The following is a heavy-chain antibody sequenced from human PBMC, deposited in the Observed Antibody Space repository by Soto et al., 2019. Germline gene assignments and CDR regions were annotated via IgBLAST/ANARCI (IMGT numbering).Heavy chain of an antibody. D-gene: IGHD2-15*01. CDR1: GFTFSSYG. V-gene: IGHV3-33*01. CDR3: AREGSTDICSGGRCPYYYYYGSDV. Sequence: QVQLVESGGGVVQPGRSLRLSCAASGFTFSSYGMHWVRQAPGKGLEWVAVIWYDGSNKYYADSVKGRFTISRDNSTNTLYLQMNSLGAEDTAVYYCAREGSTDICSGGRCPYYYYYGSDVWGQGTTVTVSS. CDR2: IWYDGSNK. J-gene: IGHJ6*02.